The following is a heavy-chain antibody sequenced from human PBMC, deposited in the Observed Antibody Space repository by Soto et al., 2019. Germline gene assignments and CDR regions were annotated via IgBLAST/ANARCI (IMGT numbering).Heavy chain of an antibody. CDR1: GGTFSNSG. J-gene: IGHJ4*02. V-gene: IGHV1-69*13. D-gene: IGHD3-10*01. Sequence: ASVKVSCKASGGTFSNSGISWVRQAPGQGLEWMGGIIPIFGTANYAQKFQGRVTITADESTSTAYMELSSLRSEDTAVYYCARNSGQEVRGVIPFDYWGQGTLVTVSS. CDR2: IIPIFGTA. CDR3: ARNSGQEVRGVIPFDY.